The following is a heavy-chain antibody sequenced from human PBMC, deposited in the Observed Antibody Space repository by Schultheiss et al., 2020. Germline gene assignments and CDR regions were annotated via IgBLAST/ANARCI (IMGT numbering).Heavy chain of an antibody. D-gene: IGHD1-26*01. V-gene: IGHV1-69*01. CDR2: IIPIFGTA. CDR3: AAARRLGELLLGDP. J-gene: IGHJ5*02. CDR1: GYTFTSYG. Sequence: CVKVSCKASGYTFTSYGISWVRQAPGQGLEWMGGIIPIFGTANYAQKFQGRVTITADESTSTAYMELSSLRSEDTAVYYCAAARRLGELLLGDPWGQGTLVTGSS.